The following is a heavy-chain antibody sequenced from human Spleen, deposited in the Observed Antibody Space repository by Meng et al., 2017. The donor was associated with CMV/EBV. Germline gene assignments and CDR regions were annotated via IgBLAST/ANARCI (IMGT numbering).Heavy chain of an antibody. V-gene: IGHV1-2*02. Sequence: QVQQVQSGGGVEKPGSAVNVSCKSSGYTFTGYCMHWVRKAPGQGLEWMGWINPNSGGTNYAKKFQGRVTMTRETSISTAYMELSRLRSDDTAVYYCARGYSYGFAENWFDPWGQGTLVTVSS. CDR3: ARGYSYGFAENWFDP. CDR2: INPNSGGT. J-gene: IGHJ5*02. CDR1: GYTFTGYC. D-gene: IGHD5-18*01.